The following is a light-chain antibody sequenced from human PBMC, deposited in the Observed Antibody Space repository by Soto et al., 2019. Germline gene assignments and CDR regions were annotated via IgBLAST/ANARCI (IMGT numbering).Light chain of an antibody. CDR2: EVS. Sequence: QSALTQPASVSGSPGQSITISCTGTSSDVGSYNLVSWYQQHPGKAPKVMIYEVSKRPSGVSNRFSGSKFGNTASLTISGLPADDEADYYCCSYAGSSTDVFGTGTKLTVL. CDR3: CSYAGSSTDV. V-gene: IGLV2-23*02. CDR1: SSDVGSYNL. J-gene: IGLJ1*01.